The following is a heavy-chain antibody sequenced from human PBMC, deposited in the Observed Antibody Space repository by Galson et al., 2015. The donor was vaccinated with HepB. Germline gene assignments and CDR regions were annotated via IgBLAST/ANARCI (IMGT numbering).Heavy chain of an antibody. V-gene: IGHV3-30*18. CDR3: AKDPGRLGELSLYGTDY. J-gene: IGHJ4*02. Sequence: LRLSCAASGFTFSSYGMHWVRQAPGKGLEWVAVISYDGSNKYYADSVKGRFTISRDNSKNTLYLQMNSLRAEDTAVYYCAKDPGRLGELSLYGTDYWGQGTLVTVSS. CDR2: ISYDGSNK. D-gene: IGHD3-16*02. CDR1: GFTFSSYG.